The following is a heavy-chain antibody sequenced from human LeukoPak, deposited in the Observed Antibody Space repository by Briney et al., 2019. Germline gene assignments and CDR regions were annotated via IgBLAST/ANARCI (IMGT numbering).Heavy chain of an antibody. D-gene: IGHD3-22*01. CDR2: IYTSGST. Sequence: TASETLCLTCTVSGGSISSYYWSWIRQPAGKGLEWIGRIYTSGSTNYNPSLKSRVTMSVDTSKNQFSLKLSSVTAADTAVYYCAREWLNYYYYYMDVWGKGTTVTVSS. CDR3: AREWLNYYYYYMDV. V-gene: IGHV4-4*07. CDR1: GGSISSYY. J-gene: IGHJ6*03.